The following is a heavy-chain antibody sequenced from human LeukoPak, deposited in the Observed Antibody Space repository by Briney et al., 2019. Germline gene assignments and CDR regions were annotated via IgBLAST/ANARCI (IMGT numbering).Heavy chain of an antibody. Sequence: GGSLRLSCAASGFTFSNAWMSWVRQAPGKGLEWVGRIKSKTDGGTTDYAAPVKGRFTISRDDSKNTLYLQMNSLKTEDTAVYYCTTLDITGTTRIDYWGQGTLVTVSS. CDR1: GFTFSNAW. V-gene: IGHV3-15*01. J-gene: IGHJ4*02. CDR2: IKSKTDGGTT. CDR3: TTLDITGTTRIDY. D-gene: IGHD1-7*01.